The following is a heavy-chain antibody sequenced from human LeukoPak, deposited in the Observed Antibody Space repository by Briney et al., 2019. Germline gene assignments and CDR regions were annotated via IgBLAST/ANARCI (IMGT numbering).Heavy chain of an antibody. CDR1: DGSISSGYY. CDR2: IYHSGST. D-gene: IGHD2-2*01. V-gene: IGHV4-38-2*02. Sequence: SETLSLTCTVSDGSISSGYYWGWIRQPPGKGLEWIGSIYHSGSTYYNPSLKSRVTISVDTSKNQFSLKLSSVTAADTAVYYCARQRGCSSTSCYRFDYWGQGTLVTVSS. J-gene: IGHJ4*02. CDR3: ARQRGCSSTSCYRFDY.